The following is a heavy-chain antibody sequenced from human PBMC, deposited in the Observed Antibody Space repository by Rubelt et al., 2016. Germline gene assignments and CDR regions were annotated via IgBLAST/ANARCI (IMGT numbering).Heavy chain of an antibody. D-gene: IGHD3-10*01. CDR2: IIPILGIA. J-gene: IGHJ6*02. CDR3: ARRHYYGSGKDYYYYRMDV. V-gene: IGHV1-69*10. Sequence: GLEWMGGIIPILGIANYAQKFPGRVTIPADKSTSTAYMGLSSLSSEDTAVYYCARRHYYGSGKDYYYYRMDVWGQGTTVTVSS.